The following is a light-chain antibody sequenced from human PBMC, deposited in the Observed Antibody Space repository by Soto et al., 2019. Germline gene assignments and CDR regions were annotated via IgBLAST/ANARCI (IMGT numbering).Light chain of an antibody. J-gene: IGLJ1*01. V-gene: IGLV2-14*01. CDR2: EVS. CDR1: SSDVGGYNY. Sequence: SVLTQPASVSGSPGQSITISCTGTSSDVGGYNYVSWYQQHPGKAPKLMIYEVSNRPSGVSNRFSGSKSGNTASLTISGLQAEDDAYYYCSSYTSSSTLLYVFGTGTKLTVL. CDR3: SSYTSSSTLLYV.